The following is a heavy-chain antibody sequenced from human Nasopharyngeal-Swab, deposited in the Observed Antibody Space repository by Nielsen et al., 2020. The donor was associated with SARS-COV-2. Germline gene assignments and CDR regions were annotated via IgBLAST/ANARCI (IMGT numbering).Heavy chain of an antibody. V-gene: IGHV3-33*01. Sequence: GGSLRLSWAASGFTFSNYAMHWVRQAPGKGLEWVAVIWHDGSNKYYADSVKGRFTISRDNSKNTLYLQMNSLRAEDTAVYYCARDLTPMVIIYAFDMWGQGTMV. D-gene: IGHD5-18*01. CDR1: GFTFSNYA. J-gene: IGHJ3*02. CDR2: IWHDGSNK. CDR3: ARDLTPMVIIYAFDM.